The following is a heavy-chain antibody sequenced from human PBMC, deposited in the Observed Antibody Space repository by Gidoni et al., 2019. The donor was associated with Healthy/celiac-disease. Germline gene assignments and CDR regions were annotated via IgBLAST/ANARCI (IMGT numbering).Heavy chain of an antibody. V-gene: IGHV3-23*01. Sequence: EVQLLESGGGLVQPGGSLRVSCSASGFPFSSYAMSWVRQAPGKGLEWVSAISGSGGSTYDADSVKGRFTISRDNSKNTLYLQMNSLRAEDTAVYYCAKDPRMAVAPVYPWGQGTLVTVSS. D-gene: IGHD6-19*01. J-gene: IGHJ5*02. CDR1: GFPFSSYA. CDR3: AKDPRMAVAPVYP. CDR2: ISGSGGST.